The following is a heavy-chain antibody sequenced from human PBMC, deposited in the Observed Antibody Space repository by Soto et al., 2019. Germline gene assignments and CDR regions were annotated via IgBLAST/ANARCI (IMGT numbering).Heavy chain of an antibody. Sequence: GGSLRLSCAASGFTFDDYAMHWVRQAPGKGLEWVSGISWNSGSIGYADSVKGRFTISRDNAKNSLYLQMNSLRAEDTALYYCAKDIHPVSLAAFDIWGQGTMVTVSS. V-gene: IGHV3-9*01. J-gene: IGHJ3*02. D-gene: IGHD2-15*01. CDR2: ISWNSGSI. CDR1: GFTFDDYA. CDR3: AKDIHPVSLAAFDI.